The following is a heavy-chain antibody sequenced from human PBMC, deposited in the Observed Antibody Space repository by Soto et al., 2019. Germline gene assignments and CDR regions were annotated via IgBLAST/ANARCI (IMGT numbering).Heavy chain of an antibody. CDR1: GYTFTGYY. CDR2: INPNSGGT. D-gene: IGHD6-6*01. Sequence: GASVKVSCNASGYTFTGYYMHWVRPAPGQGLEWMGWINPNSGGTNYAQKFQGWVTMTRDTSISTAYMELSRLRSDDTAVYYCAREMYSSSSVWFDPWGQGTLVTVS. V-gene: IGHV1-2*04. CDR3: AREMYSSSSVWFDP. J-gene: IGHJ5*02.